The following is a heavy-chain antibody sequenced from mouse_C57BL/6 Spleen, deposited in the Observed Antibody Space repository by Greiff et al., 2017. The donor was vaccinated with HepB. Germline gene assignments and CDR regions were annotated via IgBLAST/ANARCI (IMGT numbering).Heavy chain of an antibody. CDR2: ISSGSSTI. D-gene: IGHD1-1*01. J-gene: IGHJ3*01. CDR1: GFTFSDYG. Sequence: EVQLVESGGGLVKPGGSLKLSCAASGFTFSDYGMHWVRQAPEKGLVWVAYISSGSSTIYYADTVKGRFTISRDNAKNTLFLQMTSLRSEDTAMYYCARRNYGSSYVWFAYWGQGTLVTVSA. V-gene: IGHV5-17*01. CDR3: ARRNYGSSYVWFAY.